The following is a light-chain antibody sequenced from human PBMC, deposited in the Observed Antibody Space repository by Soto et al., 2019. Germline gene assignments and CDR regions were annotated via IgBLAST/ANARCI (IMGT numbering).Light chain of an antibody. Sequence: QSVLAQPPSASGAPGQRVTISCSGSSSNIGSNTVNWYQHLPGTAPKLLIYKNDQRPSGVPDRFSGSKSGTSASLAISGLQSEDEADYYCSSYAGSRILYGFATGTKVTVL. CDR3: SSYAGSRILYG. CDR2: KND. J-gene: IGLJ1*01. CDR1: SSNIGSNT. V-gene: IGLV1-44*01.